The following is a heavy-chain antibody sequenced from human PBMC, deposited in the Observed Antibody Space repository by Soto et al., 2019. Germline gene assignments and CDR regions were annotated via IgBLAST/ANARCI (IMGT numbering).Heavy chain of an antibody. V-gene: IGHV3-53*02. J-gene: IGHJ6*02. Sequence: EVQLVQTGGGLIQPGGSLRLSCVASGFTVSTNYLSWVRQVPGKGLELVSVLHGSGSTSYADSVKGRFTISRDNARNTFYLQMNSLRVEDTAVYYCARKPPAAIQGWAYGMDVWGQGTTVTVSS. D-gene: IGHD2-2*01. CDR1: GFTVSTNY. CDR3: ARKPPAAIQGWAYGMDV. CDR2: LHGSGST.